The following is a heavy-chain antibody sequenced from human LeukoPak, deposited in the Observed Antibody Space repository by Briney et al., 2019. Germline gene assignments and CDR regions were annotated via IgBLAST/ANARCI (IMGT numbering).Heavy chain of an antibody. V-gene: IGHV4-59*08. CDR3: ARQAAANSIDY. Sequence: PSETLSLTRTVSGGSISTYYWSWIRQPPGKGLEWIGYIHYSGSTDYNPSLRSRVTISVDTSKNQFSLKLSSATAADTAVYYCARQAAANSIDYWGQGTLVTVSS. CDR2: IHYSGST. D-gene: IGHD2-2*01. CDR1: GGSISTYY. J-gene: IGHJ4*02.